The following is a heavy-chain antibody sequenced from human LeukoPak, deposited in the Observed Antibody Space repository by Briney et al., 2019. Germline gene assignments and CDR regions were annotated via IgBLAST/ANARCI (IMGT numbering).Heavy chain of an antibody. CDR3: ARGNHYFDY. CDR1: GFSFSDYY. CDR2: LSSGSTLT. J-gene: IGHJ4*02. V-gene: IGHV3-11*05. Sequence: PGGSLRLSCAASGFSFSDYYMTWIRKAPGRGLEWLSYLSSGSTLTNDADSVRGRFTISRDNAKNSLYLQMNSLRAEDTAVYYCARGNHYFDYWGQGTLVTVSS.